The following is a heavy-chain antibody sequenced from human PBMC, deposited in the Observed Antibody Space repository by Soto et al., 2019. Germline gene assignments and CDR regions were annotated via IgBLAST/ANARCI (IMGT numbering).Heavy chain of an antibody. CDR2: IKQDGREK. Sequence: GGSLRLSCAATGFIFSSYWMSWVRQAPGKGLEWVANIKQDGREKYYVDSAKGRFTISRDNAKNSLHLQMNSLRAEDTAVYYCARGFNSALDIWGQGKMVTVS. CDR3: ARGFNSALDI. J-gene: IGHJ3*02. V-gene: IGHV3-7*01. CDR1: GFIFSSYW.